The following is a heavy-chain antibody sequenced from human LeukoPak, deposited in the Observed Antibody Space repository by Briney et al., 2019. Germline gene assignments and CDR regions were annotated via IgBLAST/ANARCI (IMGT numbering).Heavy chain of an antibody. CDR3: ARMGRRGRSSSWREVNY. Sequence: ASVKVSCKASGYTFTSYYMHWVRQAPGQGLEWMGIINPSGGSTSYAQKFQGRVTISVDTSKNQFSLKLSSVTAADTAVYYCARMGRRGRSSSWREVNYWGQGTLVTVSS. D-gene: IGHD6-13*01. CDR2: INPSGGST. CDR1: GYTFTSYY. J-gene: IGHJ4*02. V-gene: IGHV1-46*01.